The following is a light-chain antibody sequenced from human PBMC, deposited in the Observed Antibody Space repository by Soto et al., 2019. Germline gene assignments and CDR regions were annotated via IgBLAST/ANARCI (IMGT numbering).Light chain of an antibody. V-gene: IGKV1-5*03. Sequence: DIQMTQSPSTLLASVGDRVTITCRSSQTSNWLAWYQQKPGKAPKLLIYKASSLESGVPSRFSGSGSGTEFTVTISSLQPDDFATYYCQQYNNYAPRTFGQGTKVEIK. CDR2: KAS. J-gene: IGKJ1*01. CDR3: QQYNNYAPRT. CDR1: QTSNW.